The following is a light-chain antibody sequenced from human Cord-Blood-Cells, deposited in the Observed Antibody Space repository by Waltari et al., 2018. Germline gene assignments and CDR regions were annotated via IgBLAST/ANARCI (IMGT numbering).Light chain of an antibody. CDR2: WAS. CDR3: QQYYSTPFT. J-gene: IGKJ3*01. Sequence: DIVMTQSPDSLAVSLGERATINCKSSQSVLYSSNNKNYLAWYQQKQGQPPKLLLYWASTRESGVPDRFSGSGSGTDFTLTISSLQAEDVAVYYCQQYYSTPFTFGPGTKVDIK. CDR1: QSVLYSSNNKNY. V-gene: IGKV4-1*01.